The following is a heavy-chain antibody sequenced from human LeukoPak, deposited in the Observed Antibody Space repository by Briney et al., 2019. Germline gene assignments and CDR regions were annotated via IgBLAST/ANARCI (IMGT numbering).Heavy chain of an antibody. D-gene: IGHD3-9*01. V-gene: IGHV1-69*13. CDR1: GYTFTDYY. Sequence: ASVKVSCKASGYTFTDYYLHWVRQAPGQGLEWMGGIIPIFGTANYAQKFQGRVTITADESTSTAYMELSSLRSEDTAVYYCARAPYYDILTGQVHYFDYWGQGTLVTVSS. CDR3: ARAPYYDILTGQVHYFDY. J-gene: IGHJ4*02. CDR2: IIPIFGTA.